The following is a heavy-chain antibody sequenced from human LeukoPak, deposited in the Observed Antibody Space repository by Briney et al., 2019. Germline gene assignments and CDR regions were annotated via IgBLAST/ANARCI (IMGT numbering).Heavy chain of an antibody. V-gene: IGHV4-59*01. CDR1: GDSISSYY. Sequence: PSETLSLTCTVSGDSISSYYWSWIRQPPGKGLEWIGYIYYSGSTNYNPSLKSRVTISVDTSKNQFSLKLSSVTAADTAVYYCARGIGTIFYYYMDVWGKGTTVTVSS. CDR2: IYYSGST. J-gene: IGHJ6*03. CDR3: ARGIGTIFYYYMDV. D-gene: IGHD4/OR15-4a*01.